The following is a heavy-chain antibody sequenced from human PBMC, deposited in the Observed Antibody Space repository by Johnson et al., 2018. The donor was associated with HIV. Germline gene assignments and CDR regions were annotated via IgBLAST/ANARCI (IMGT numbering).Heavy chain of an antibody. CDR1: GFTFSSYA. J-gene: IGHJ3*02. D-gene: IGHD1-26*01. Sequence: VQLVESGGGLVQPGGSLRLSCAASGFTFSSYAMHWVRQAPGKGLEWVAVISYDGSNKYYADSVKGRFTISRDNSKNTLYLQMSSLRADDTAVYYCARDWEGYAFDIWGQGTMVTVSS. V-gene: IGHV3-30*04. CDR2: ISYDGSNK. CDR3: ARDWEGYAFDI.